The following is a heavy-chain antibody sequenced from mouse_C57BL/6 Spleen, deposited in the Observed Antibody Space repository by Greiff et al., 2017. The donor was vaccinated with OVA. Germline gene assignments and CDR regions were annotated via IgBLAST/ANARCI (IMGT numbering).Heavy chain of an antibody. CDR1: GYTFTSYW. D-gene: IGHD2-1*01. J-gene: IGHJ1*03. V-gene: IGHV1-64*01. CDR3: ARERGIYYGNYEGYFDV. Sequence: VQLQQPGAELVKPGASVKLSCKASGYTFTSYWMHWVKQRPGQGLEWIGMIHPNSGSTNYNEKFKSKATLTVDKSSSTAYMQLSSLTSEDSAFYYCARERGIYYGNYEGYFDVWGTGTTVTVSS. CDR2: IHPNSGST.